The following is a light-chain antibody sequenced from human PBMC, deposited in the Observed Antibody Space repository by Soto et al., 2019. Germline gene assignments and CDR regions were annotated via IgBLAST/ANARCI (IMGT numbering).Light chain of an antibody. Sequence: EIVMTQSPATLSVSPGERATLSCRASQSVSSNLAWYQQKPGQAPRLLIYGTSTRATGIPARFSGSGSGTEFNLTISSLQSEDFAVYYCQHYNNWPRTFGQGNKVEIK. CDR3: QHYNNWPRT. CDR2: GTS. CDR1: QSVSSN. J-gene: IGKJ1*01. V-gene: IGKV3-15*01.